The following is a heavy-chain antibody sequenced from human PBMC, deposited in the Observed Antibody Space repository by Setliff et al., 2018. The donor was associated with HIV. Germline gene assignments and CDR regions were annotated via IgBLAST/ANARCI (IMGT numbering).Heavy chain of an antibody. CDR1: GGSFSGNY. V-gene: IGHV4-34*01. CDR2: INHSANT. Sequence: LSLPCAVYGGSFSGNYWNWIRQPPGKGVEWIGEINHSANTNYSPSLKSRVTISVDTSKNQFSLKLNSVTAADTAVYYCSRSSLHCGGGSCYLTWFDPWGQGTLVTVSS. D-gene: IGHD2-15*01. CDR3: SRSSLHCGGGSCYLTWFDP. J-gene: IGHJ5*02.